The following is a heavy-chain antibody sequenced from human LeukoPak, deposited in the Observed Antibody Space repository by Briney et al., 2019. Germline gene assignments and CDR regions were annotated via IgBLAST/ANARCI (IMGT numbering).Heavy chain of an antibody. CDR2: IYYSGST. V-gene: IGHV4-59*01. Sequence: SETLSLTCTVSGGSISSYYWSWIRQPPGKGLEWVGYIYYSGSTNYNTSLKSRVTISVDTSKNQFSLKLSSVTAADTAVYYCATFSSSTLYYYGMDVWGQGTTVTVSS. D-gene: IGHD6-6*01. CDR1: GGSISSYY. CDR3: ATFSSSTLYYYGMDV. J-gene: IGHJ6*02.